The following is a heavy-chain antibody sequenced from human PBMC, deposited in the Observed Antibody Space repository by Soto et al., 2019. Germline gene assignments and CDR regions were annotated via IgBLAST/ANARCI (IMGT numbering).Heavy chain of an antibody. D-gene: IGHD2-21*01. V-gene: IGHV3-33*01. CDR1: GFTFSNYG. Sequence: GGSLRLSCAASGFTFSNYGMHWVRQAPGKGLEWVAVIWYDGNNKYYADSVKGRFTISRDNSNNTLYVQMTSLRAEDTAAYYCARGLHSLFDYWGQGTLVTVSS. J-gene: IGHJ4*02. CDR2: IWYDGNNK. CDR3: ARGLHSLFDY.